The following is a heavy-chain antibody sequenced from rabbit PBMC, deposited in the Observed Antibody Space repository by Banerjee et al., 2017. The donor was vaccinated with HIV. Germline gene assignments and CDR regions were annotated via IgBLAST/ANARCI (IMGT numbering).Heavy chain of an antibody. CDR1: GFSFSNKAV. CDR3: ARSGHVNGDYIWDL. V-gene: IGHV1S45*01. CDR2: IYVGRGST. J-gene: IGHJ4*01. D-gene: IGHD1-1*01. Sequence: QERLVESGGGLVKPEGSLKLPCTASGFSFSNKAVMCWVRQAPGKGLEWIGCIYVGRGSTHYANWAKGRVTMYKTSSTTVTLQLTSLTAADTATYFCARSGHVNGDYIWDLWGPGTLVTVS.